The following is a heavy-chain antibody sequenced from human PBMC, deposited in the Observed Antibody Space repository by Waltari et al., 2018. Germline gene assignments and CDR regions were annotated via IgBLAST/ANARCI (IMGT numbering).Heavy chain of an antibody. CDR1: GASIRGSNW. Sequence: QMQLQESGPGLVRPSETLSLTCTRFGASIRGSNWWTWVRRAPGKGLEWIVEFHQSGTTYSNPYLKSRLSLSVEESKNQIYLKLTSVTAADTGTYYCARSNGGLLDDWGQGTLVTVSS. J-gene: IGHJ4*02. CDR3: ARSNGGLLDD. D-gene: IGHD2-8*01. CDR2: FHQSGTT. V-gene: IGHV4-4*02.